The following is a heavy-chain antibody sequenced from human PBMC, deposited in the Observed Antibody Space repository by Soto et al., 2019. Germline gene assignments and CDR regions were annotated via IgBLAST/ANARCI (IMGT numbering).Heavy chain of an antibody. D-gene: IGHD6-19*01. Sequence: QLQLQESGPGLVKPSETLSLTCTVSGGSISSSSYYWGWIRQPPGKGLEWIGSIYYSGSTYYNPSLRSRVPISVDTSKNQFSLKLSSVTAADTAVYYCARQEQWLVRVGMDVWGQGTTVTVSS. CDR1: GGSISSSSYY. CDR3: ARQEQWLVRVGMDV. J-gene: IGHJ6*02. V-gene: IGHV4-39*01. CDR2: IYYSGST.